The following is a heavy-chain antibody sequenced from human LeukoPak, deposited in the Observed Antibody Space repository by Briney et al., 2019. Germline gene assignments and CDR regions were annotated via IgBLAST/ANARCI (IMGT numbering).Heavy chain of an antibody. V-gene: IGHV4-30-4*08. CDR3: ARDAYYYGSAGEIDY. J-gene: IGHJ4*02. CDR1: GGSISSGDYY. Sequence: SETLSLTCTVSGGSISSGDYYWSWIRQPPGKGLEWIGYIYYSGSTYYNPFLKSRVTISVDTSKNQFALKLSSVTAADTAVYYCARDAYYYGSAGEIDYWGQGTLVTVSS. D-gene: IGHD3-10*01. CDR2: IYYSGST.